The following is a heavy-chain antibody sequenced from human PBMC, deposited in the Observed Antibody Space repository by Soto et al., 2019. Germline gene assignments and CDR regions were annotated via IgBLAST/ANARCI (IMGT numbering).Heavy chain of an antibody. V-gene: IGHV4-59*01. Sequence: QVQLQESGPGLVKPSETLSLTCTVSGGSISSYYWSWIRQPPGKGLEWIGYIYYSGSTNYNPSLKSRVTISVDTSKNQFALKLSSVTAADTAVYYCARHNPNVIAARPTCYFDLWGRGTLVTVSS. CDR3: ARHNPNVIAARPTCYFDL. CDR1: GGSISSYY. CDR2: IYYSGST. J-gene: IGHJ2*01. D-gene: IGHD6-6*01.